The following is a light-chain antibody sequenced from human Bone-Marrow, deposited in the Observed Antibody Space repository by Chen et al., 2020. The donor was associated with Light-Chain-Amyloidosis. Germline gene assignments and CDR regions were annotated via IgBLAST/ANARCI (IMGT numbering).Light chain of an antibody. CDR3: QSADSSGTYEVI. CDR2: RDT. V-gene: IGLV3-25*03. J-gene: IGLJ2*01. CDR1: DFPTEY. Sequence: SYELTQQPSVSVSPGQTARITCSGDDFPTEYAYWYQQKPVQAPVLVIHRDTERPSGISDRFSGSSAGTPATLTISGVQSEDAADYHCQSADSSGTYEVIFGGGTNLTVL.